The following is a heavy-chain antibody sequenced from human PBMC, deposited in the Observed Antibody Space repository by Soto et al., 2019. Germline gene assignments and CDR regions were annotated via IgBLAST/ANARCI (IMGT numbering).Heavy chain of an antibody. Sequence: SETLSLTCAVYGGSFSGYYWSWIRQPPGKGLEWIGEINHSGSTNYNPSLKSRVTISVDTSKNQFSLKLSSVTAADTAVYYCAKDLEGGAPALEYYFDYWGQGTLVTVSS. CDR1: GGSFSGYY. J-gene: IGHJ4*02. CDR2: INHSGST. V-gene: IGHV4-34*01. D-gene: IGHD3-16*01. CDR3: AKDLEGGAPALEYYFDY.